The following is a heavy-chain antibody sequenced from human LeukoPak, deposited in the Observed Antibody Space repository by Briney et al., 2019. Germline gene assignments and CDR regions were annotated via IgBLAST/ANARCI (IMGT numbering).Heavy chain of an antibody. V-gene: IGHV3-48*04. CDR2: ISSSSSTI. CDR1: GFTFSSYS. D-gene: IGHD3-22*01. CDR3: ASPYYYDSSGYLSGMDV. J-gene: IGHJ6*02. Sequence: PGGSLRLSCAASGFTFSSYSMNWVRQAPGKGLEWVSYISSSSSTIYYADSVKGRFTISRDNAKNSLYLQMNSLRAEDTAVYYCASPYYYDSSGYLSGMDVWGQGTTVTVSS.